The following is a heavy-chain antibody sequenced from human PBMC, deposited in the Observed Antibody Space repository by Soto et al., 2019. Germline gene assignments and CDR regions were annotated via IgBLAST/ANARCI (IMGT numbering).Heavy chain of an antibody. V-gene: IGHV1-18*04. CDR3: PRAIAVAGDYYYFGMDG. Sequence: QVQLVQSGAEVKKPGASVKVSCKASGYTFTSYGISWVRQAPGQGLEWMGWISAYNGNTNYAQKLQGRVTMTPDTPTSTAYMELRSLGADHTAVYYCPRAIAVAGDYYYFGMDGWGQGTTVTVSS. J-gene: IGHJ6*02. CDR1: GYTFTSYG. D-gene: IGHD6-19*01. CDR2: ISAYNGNT.